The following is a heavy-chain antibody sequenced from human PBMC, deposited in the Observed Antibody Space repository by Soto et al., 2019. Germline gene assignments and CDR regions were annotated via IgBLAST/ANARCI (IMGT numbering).Heavy chain of an antibody. V-gene: IGHV4-30-2*01. CDR1: CGSLSSGGYS. CDR3: ARVRRYFEWSSHHWFDP. D-gene: IGHD3-9*01. J-gene: IGHJ5*02. CDR2: MYHSGST. Sequence: SSETLSLPRAVSCGSLSSGGYSRSWVPQPPGKGLEWIGYMYHSGSTYYNPSLKSRVTISIDRSKNQFSLKLSSVTAADTAVYYCARVRRYFEWSSHHWFDPWGQGTLVTVSS.